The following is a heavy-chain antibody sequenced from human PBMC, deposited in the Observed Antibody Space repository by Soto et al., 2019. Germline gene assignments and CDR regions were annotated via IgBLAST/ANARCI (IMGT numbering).Heavy chain of an antibody. V-gene: IGHV2-5*02. J-gene: IGHJ4*02. CDR3: ARQGGGGSN. Sequence: QITLKESGPTLVKPTQTLTLTCTFSGFSLSTNGVGVGWIRQPPGKALEWLALIYWDDDKRYSPSLKSRLTITKDTSKNPVFLTMTNMDPVDTATYYCARQGGGGSNWGQGTLVTVSS. CDR1: GFSLSTNGVG. D-gene: IGHD6-13*01. CDR2: IYWDDDK.